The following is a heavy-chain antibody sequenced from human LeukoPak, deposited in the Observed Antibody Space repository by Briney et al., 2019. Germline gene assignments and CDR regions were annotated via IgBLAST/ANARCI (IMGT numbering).Heavy chain of an antibody. Sequence: ASVKVSCKASGYTFTSYSISWVRQAPGQGLEWMGWISAYNGNTNYAQKLQGRVTMTTDTSTSTAYMELRSLRSDDTAVYYCARVAVDYVWGSYRYIDYWGQGTLVTVSS. CDR1: GYTFTSYS. J-gene: IGHJ4*02. CDR2: ISAYNGNT. D-gene: IGHD3-16*02. CDR3: ARVAVDYVWGSYRYIDY. V-gene: IGHV1-18*01.